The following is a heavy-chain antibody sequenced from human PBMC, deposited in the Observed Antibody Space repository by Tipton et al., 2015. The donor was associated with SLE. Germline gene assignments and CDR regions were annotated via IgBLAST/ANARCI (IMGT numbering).Heavy chain of an antibody. D-gene: IGHD6-13*01. Sequence: QLVQSGGGVVQPGRSLRLSCAASGFTFSSYAMSWVRQAPGKGLKWVSAISGSGGSTYYADSVKGRFTISRDNAKNSLYLQMNSLRAEDTALYYCAKDSSSQIGDYYYYYMDVWGKGTTVTVSS. CDR2: ISGSGGST. J-gene: IGHJ6*03. V-gene: IGHV3-23*04. CDR1: GFTFSSYA. CDR3: AKDSSSQIGDYYYYYMDV.